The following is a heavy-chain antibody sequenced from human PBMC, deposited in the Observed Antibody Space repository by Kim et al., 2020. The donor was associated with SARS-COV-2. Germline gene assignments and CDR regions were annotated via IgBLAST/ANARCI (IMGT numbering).Heavy chain of an antibody. V-gene: IGHV1-3*04. CDR1: GYTFSKNG. CDR2: INIGDGNT. D-gene: IGHD3-10*01. CDR3: ARGGPFSGSGSPFDY. Sequence: ASVKVSCKASGYTFSKNGIDWVRQAPGQRLEWMGWINIGDGNTAYSEKFYDRLTITRDTSASASYLELSRLTSEDSGVYYCARGGPFSGSGSPFDYWGQGTLVIVSS. J-gene: IGHJ4*02.